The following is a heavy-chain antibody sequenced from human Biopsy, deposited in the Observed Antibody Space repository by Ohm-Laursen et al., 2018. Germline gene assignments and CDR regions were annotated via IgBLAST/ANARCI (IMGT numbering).Heavy chain of an antibody. V-gene: IGHV4-39*07. Sequence: PSDTLSLTCSVSGGSINSGGHFWGWVRRSPGKGLEWIGEVKQTGDTKYNPSLKSRVTISTDTSKNQFYLKLMSVTAADTALYFCARGVLVTKYTTAWYGLATYPKPSGFEYRGLDVWGQGTTVTVSS. J-gene: IGHJ6*02. CDR3: ARGVLVTKYTTAWYGLATYPKPSGFEYRGLDV. CDR1: GGSINSGGHF. D-gene: IGHD5-18*01. CDR2: VKQTGDT.